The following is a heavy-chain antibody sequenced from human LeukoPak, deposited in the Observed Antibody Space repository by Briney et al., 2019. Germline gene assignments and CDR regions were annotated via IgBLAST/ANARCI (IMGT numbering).Heavy chain of an antibody. V-gene: IGHV3-33*01. CDR2: IWYDESNK. CDR3: ARDPPMYYYDEPGSRDAFDI. D-gene: IGHD3-22*01. J-gene: IGHJ3*02. Sequence: PGRSLRLSCAASGFTFSRYGMHWVRQAPGKGLEWVAVIWYDESNKYYAESVKGRFTISRDNSKNTLHLQMNSLRAEDTAVYYCARDPPMYYYDEPGSRDAFDIWGQGTMVTVSS. CDR1: GFTFSRYG.